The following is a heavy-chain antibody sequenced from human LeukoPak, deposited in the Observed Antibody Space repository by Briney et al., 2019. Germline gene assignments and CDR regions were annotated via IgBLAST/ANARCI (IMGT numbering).Heavy chain of an antibody. J-gene: IGHJ6*03. CDR1: GGSINNNL. Sequence: SETLSLTCTVSGGSINNNLWSWIRQPPGKRLEWIGSILYSGSTKNNPSLQSRVTISVDTSKNQFSLMLTSVTAADTAVYYCVRGARPDYVYPYMDVWGKGTTVTVSS. CDR2: ILYSGST. CDR3: VRGARPDYVYPYMDV. V-gene: IGHV4-59*01. D-gene: IGHD3-10*02.